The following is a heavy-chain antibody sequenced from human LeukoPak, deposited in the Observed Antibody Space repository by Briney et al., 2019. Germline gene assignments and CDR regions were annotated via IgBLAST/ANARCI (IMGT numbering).Heavy chain of an antibody. J-gene: IGHJ5*02. V-gene: IGHV4-59*01. CDR2: IHDSGST. Sequence: TETLSLTCSVSGDSINSYYWSWIRQPPGKGLEWIGYIHDSGSTNYNPSLKSRVTISVDTSKNQLSLRLTSVTAADTAMYYCARALRQQLVTGWFDPWGQGTLVTVS. D-gene: IGHD6-13*01. CDR1: GDSINSYY. CDR3: ARALRQQLVTGWFDP.